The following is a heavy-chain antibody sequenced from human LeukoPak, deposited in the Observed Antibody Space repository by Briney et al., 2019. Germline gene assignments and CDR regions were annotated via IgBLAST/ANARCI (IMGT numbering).Heavy chain of an antibody. CDR2: IRNNGATT. CDR3: ARAYHDSGCLIDY. Sequence: VGSLRLSCAVSGITFSSHAMTWVRQAPGKGLEWVASIRNNGATTDYADSVKGRFTISRDNSKSTLYLQMNSLRAEDTAVYYCARAYHDSGCLIDYWGQGTLVTVSS. J-gene: IGHJ4*02. CDR1: GITFSSHA. V-gene: IGHV3-23*01. D-gene: IGHD6-19*01.